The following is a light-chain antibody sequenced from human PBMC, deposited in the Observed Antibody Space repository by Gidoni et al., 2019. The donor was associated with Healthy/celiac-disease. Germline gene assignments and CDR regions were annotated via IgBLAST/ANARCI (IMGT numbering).Light chain of an antibody. CDR3: QQYNNWPRG. CDR2: GAS. V-gene: IGKV3-15*01. Sequence: EIVMTQSPATLSVSPGERATLSCRASQSVSSNLAWYQQKPGQAPRVLMYGASIRATGIPGRFSGSGSGTEFTLSISSLQSEDFAVYYCQQYNNWPRGFGQGTKVEIK. J-gene: IGKJ1*01. CDR1: QSVSSN.